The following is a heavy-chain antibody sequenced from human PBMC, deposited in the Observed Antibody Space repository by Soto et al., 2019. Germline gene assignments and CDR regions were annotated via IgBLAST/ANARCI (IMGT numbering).Heavy chain of an antibody. CDR2: ISPDGGSK. D-gene: IGHD3-3*01. Sequence: PGGSLRLSCAASGFTFSRYLMNWVRQSPGKGLMWVSRISPDGGSKSYADSVEGRFTVSRDNAKNTLYLQMNSLRAEDAAMYYCASTGDFWSGNYSNDVFDMWGQVTMIAV. V-gene: IGHV3-74*01. CDR3: ASTGDFWSGNYSNDVFDM. J-gene: IGHJ3*02. CDR1: GFTFSRYL.